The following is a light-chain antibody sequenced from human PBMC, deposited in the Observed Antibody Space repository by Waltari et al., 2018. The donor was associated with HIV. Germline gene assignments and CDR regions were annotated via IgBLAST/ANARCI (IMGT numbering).Light chain of an antibody. CDR1: QSVSDN. Sequence: TLSVSPGARATLSCRASQSVSDNLAWYQQKPGQPPRLLIYGASTRATDIPARFSGSGSGTEFTLTISSLHSEDFAVYHCQQYNNWPRTFGQGTKLETK. CDR2: GAS. CDR3: QQYNNWPRT. J-gene: IGKJ2*01. V-gene: IGKV3-15*01.